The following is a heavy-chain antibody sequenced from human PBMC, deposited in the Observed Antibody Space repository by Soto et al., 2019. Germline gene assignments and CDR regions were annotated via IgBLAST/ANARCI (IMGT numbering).Heavy chain of an antibody. J-gene: IGHJ4*02. CDR1: GGSISSGGYY. CDR2: IYYSGGT. D-gene: IGHD6-13*01. Sequence: SETLSLTCTVSGGSISSGGYYGSWIRQHPGKGLEWIGYIYYSGGTYYNPSLKSRVTISVDTSKNQFSLKLSSVTAADTAVYYRARKRLTGQQLVFDYWGQGTLVTVSS. V-gene: IGHV4-31*03. CDR3: ARKRLTGQQLVFDY.